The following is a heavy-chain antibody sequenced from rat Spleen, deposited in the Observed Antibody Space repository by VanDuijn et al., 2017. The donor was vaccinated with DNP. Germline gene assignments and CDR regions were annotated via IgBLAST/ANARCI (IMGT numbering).Heavy chain of an antibody. V-gene: IGHV5-22*01. J-gene: IGHJ2*01. CDR2: IVYDGSSS. D-gene: IGHD5-1*01. Sequence: EVQLVESGGGLVQPGRSLKLSCAASGFTFSDYSMAWVRQAPKKGLEWVATIVYDGSSSFYGDSVTGRFTISRDNAKSRLYLQMNSLKSEDTATYYCAGQGANLPFDYWGQGVVVTVSS. CDR3: AGQGANLPFDY. CDR1: GFTFSDYS.